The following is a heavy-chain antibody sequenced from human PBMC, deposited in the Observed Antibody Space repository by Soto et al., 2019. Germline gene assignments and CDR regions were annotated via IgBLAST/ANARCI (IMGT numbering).Heavy chain of an antibody. CDR1: GFTFSIYA. CDR2: ITASGSTT. D-gene: IGHD6-13*01. J-gene: IGHJ4*02. Sequence: EVHLLESGGDLVQTGGSLRLSCAASGFTFSIYAMSWVRQAPGKGLEWVSGITASGSTTHYADSVKGRITISRDNSKNTVYLQMNSLSAEDTAVYYCAKGDSSSFHYFDHWGQGILVTVSS. V-gene: IGHV3-23*01. CDR3: AKGDSSSFHYFDH.